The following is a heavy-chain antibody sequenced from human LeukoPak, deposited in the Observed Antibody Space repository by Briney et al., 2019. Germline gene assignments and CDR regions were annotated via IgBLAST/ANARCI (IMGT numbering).Heavy chain of an antibody. V-gene: IGHV3-30*18. CDR2: ISYDGSNK. CDR3: AKDRLSGYYFDY. D-gene: IGHD2/OR15-2a*01. CDR1: GFTFSTYG. Sequence: GRSLRLSCAASGFTFSTYGMHWVRQAPGKGLEWVAFISYDGSNKYYAASVKGRFTISRDNSKNTLYLQMNSLRAEDTAVYYCAKDRLSGYYFDYCGQGTLVTVSS. J-gene: IGHJ4*02.